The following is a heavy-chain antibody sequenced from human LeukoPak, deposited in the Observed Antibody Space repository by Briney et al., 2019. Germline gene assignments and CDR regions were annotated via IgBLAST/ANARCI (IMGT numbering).Heavy chain of an antibody. Sequence: ASVKVSCKASGYTFTSYDINWVRQATGQGLEWMGWMNPNSGNTGYAQKFQGRVTVTRNTSISTAYMDLSSPRSDDTAVYYCARGFGPAAMNYYMDVWGKGTTVTISS. CDR2: MNPNSGNT. CDR1: GYTFTSYD. V-gene: IGHV1-8*01. J-gene: IGHJ6*03. CDR3: ARGFGPAAMNYYMDV. D-gene: IGHD2-2*01.